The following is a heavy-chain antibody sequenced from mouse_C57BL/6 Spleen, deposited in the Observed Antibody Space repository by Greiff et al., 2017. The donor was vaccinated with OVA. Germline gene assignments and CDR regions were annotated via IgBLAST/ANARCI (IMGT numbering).Heavy chain of an antibody. D-gene: IGHD1-1*01. CDR2: IFPGSGST. CDR3: ARRSYGSSYWYFDV. J-gene: IGHJ1*03. V-gene: IGHV1-75*01. Sequence: QVQLKQSGPELVKPGASVKISCKASGYTFTDYYINWVKQRPGQGLEWIGWIFPGSGSTYYNEKFKGKATLTVDKSSSTAYMLLSSLTSEDSAVYCCARRSYGSSYWYFDVWGTGTTVTVSS. CDR1: GYTFTDYY.